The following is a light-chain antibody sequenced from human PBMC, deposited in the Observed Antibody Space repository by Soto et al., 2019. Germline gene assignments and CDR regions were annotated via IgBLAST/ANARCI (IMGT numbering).Light chain of an antibody. CDR1: SSNIGGNT. CDR2: NNN. Sequence: QSVLTQPPSASATPGQRVTISCSGSSSNIGGNTVSWYQQLPGTAPKLLIYNNNQRPSGVPDQISGSKSCTSASLAISGLQSDDEADYDGASWDDSLNGWVFGGGTKLNVL. CDR3: ASWDDSLNGWV. V-gene: IGLV1-44*01. J-gene: IGLJ3*02.